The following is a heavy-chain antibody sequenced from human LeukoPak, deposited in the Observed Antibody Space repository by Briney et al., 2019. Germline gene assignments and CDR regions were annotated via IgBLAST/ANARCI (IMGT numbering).Heavy chain of an antibody. D-gene: IGHD2-15*01. J-gene: IGHJ4*02. Sequence: GGSLRLSCAASGFTFSSYAMSWVRQAPGKGLERVSAISGSGGSTYYADSVKGRFTISRDNSKNTLYLQMNSLRAEDTAVYYCASRHCSGGGCYFAGADPFDYWGQGTLVTVSS. V-gene: IGHV3-23*01. CDR3: ASRHCSGGGCYFAGADPFDY. CDR1: GFTFSSYA. CDR2: ISGSGGST.